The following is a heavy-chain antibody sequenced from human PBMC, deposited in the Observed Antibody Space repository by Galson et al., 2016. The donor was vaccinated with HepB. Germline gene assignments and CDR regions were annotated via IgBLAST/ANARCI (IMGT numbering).Heavy chain of an antibody. J-gene: IGHJ4*02. CDR2: TYYRSKWYN. CDR3: ARSYLLGRGFGW. Sequence: CAISGDSVSSNSAAWTWIRQSPSRGLEWLGRTYYRSKWYNDYAVSVKSRITINPDTSKNHFSLQLHSVTPEDTAVYYCARSYLLGRGFGWWGQGTLVTVSS. V-gene: IGHV6-1*01. D-gene: IGHD7-27*01. CDR1: GDSVSSNSAA.